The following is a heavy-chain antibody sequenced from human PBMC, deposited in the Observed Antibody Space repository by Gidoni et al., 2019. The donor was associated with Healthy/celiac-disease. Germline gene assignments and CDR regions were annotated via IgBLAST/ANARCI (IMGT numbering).Heavy chain of an antibody. J-gene: IGHJ3*02. CDR3: ARRDDAFDI. CDR2: IYYSGST. CDR1: GGYISSSSSY. V-gene: IGHV4-39*01. Sequence: HLQLQASGPGLVHPSETLSLPCTVPGGYISSSSSYWGWIRQPPGKGREWIGSIYYSGSTYYNPSLKSRVTISVDTSKNQFSLKLSSVTAADTAVYYCARRDDAFDIWGQGTMVTVSS.